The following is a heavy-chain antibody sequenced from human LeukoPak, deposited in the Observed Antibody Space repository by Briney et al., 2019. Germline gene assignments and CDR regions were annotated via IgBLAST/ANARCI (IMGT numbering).Heavy chain of an antibody. CDR3: ARHASYYVSSGYYRSAPPYYFDY. Sequence: SETLSLTCTVSGGSISSYYWSWIRQPPGKGLEWIGYIYYSGSTNYNPSLKSRVTISVDTSKNQFSLKLSSVTAADTAVYYCARHASYYVSSGYYRSAPPYYFDYWGQGTLVTVSS. CDR1: GGSISSYY. J-gene: IGHJ4*02. V-gene: IGHV4-59*01. D-gene: IGHD3-22*01. CDR2: IYYSGST.